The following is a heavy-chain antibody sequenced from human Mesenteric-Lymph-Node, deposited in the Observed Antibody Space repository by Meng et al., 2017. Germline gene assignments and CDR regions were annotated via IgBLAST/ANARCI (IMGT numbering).Heavy chain of an antibody. CDR2: INPNTGAT. V-gene: IGHV1-2*06. J-gene: IGHJ4*02. Sequence: QVQLVHSWAEVKKPGASVKVSCKTSGYTFTGYYVHWVRQAPGQGLEWMGRINPNTGATNYAQKFVGRVTVTRDTSVSTAYMELSSLRSDDTAVYYCASFPPPGKQWLVTDYWGQGTLVTVSS. CDR1: GYTFTGYY. CDR3: ASFPPPGKQWLVTDY. D-gene: IGHD6-19*01.